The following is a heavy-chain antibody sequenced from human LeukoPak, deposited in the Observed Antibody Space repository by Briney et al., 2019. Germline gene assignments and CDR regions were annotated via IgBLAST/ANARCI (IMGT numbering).Heavy chain of an antibody. CDR3: ASLSYYDLSGYFY. CDR1: RYTFTSYD. J-gene: IGHJ4*02. CDR2: MNPNRGGT. D-gene: IGHD3-22*01. V-gene: IGHV1-2*02. Sequence: ASVKVSRKASRYTFTSYDINWVRQATRQGVEWMGWMNPNRGGTQYPQKSQGTVTLTRDTALTTGYMELSGLTCDDTAVYYCASLSYYDLSGYFYWGQGTLVTVSS.